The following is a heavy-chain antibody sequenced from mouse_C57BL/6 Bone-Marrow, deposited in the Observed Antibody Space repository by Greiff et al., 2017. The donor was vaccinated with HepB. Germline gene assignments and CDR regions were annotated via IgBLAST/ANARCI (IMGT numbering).Heavy chain of an antibody. Sequence: EVQLVESGGELVKPGGSLKLSCAASGFTFSSYGMSWVRQTPDKRLEWVATISSGGSYTYYPDSVKGRFTISRDNAKNTLYLQMSSLKSEDTAMYYCARERGIFLYYFDYWGQGTTLTVSS. J-gene: IGHJ2*01. CDR1: GFTFSSYG. CDR2: ISSGGSYT. CDR3: ARERGIFLYYFDY. V-gene: IGHV5-6*01.